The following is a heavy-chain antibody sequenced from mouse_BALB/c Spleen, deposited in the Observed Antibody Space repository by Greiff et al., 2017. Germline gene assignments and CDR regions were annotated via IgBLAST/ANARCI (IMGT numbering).Heavy chain of an antibody. J-gene: IGHJ2*01. V-gene: IGHV5-17*02. CDR1: GFTFSSFG. D-gene: IGHD2-2*01. CDR3: ARWGGYGYYFDY. Sequence: VQLKQSGGGLVQPGGSRKLSCAASGFTFSSFGMHWVRQAPEKGLEWVAYISSGSSTIYYADTVKGRFTISRDNPKNTLFLQMTSLRSEDTAMYYCARWGGYGYYFDYWGQGTTLTVSS. CDR2: ISSGSSTI.